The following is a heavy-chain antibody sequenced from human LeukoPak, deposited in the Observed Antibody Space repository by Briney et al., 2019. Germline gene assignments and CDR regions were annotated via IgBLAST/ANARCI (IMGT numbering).Heavy chain of an antibody. J-gene: IGHJ4*02. CDR1: VFTFSSYS. V-gene: IGHV3-21*01. CDR3: ARKMATTKRCFDY. CDR2: ISSSSSYI. D-gene: IGHD5-24*01. Sequence: GGSLRLSCAASVFTFSSYSMNWVRQAPGKGLEWVSSISSSSSYIYYADSVKGRFTIPRDNAKNSLYLQMNSLRAEDTAVYYCARKMATTKRCFDYWGQGTLVTVSS.